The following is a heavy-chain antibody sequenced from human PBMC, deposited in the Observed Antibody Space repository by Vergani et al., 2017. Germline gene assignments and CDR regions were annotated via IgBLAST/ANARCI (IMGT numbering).Heavy chain of an antibody. CDR2: ISYDGSNK. CDR3: AKDAGESGSSHIYYYYYMDV. Sequence: QVQLVESGGGVVQPGRSLRLSCAASGFTFSSYGMHWVRQAPGKGLEWVAVISYDGSNKYYADSVKGRFTISRDNSKNTLYLQMNSLRAEDTAVYYCAKDAGESGSSHIYYYYYMDVWGKGTTVTVSS. CDR1: GFTFSSYG. V-gene: IGHV3-30*18. J-gene: IGHJ6*03. D-gene: IGHD1-26*01.